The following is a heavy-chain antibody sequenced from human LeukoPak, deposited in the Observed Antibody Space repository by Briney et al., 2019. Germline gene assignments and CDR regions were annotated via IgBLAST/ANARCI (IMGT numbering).Heavy chain of an antibody. CDR3: ARDNIQLWPYYFDY. J-gene: IGHJ4*02. CDR1: GFTFSSYW. V-gene: IGHV3-7*01. D-gene: IGHD5-18*01. Sequence: GGSLRLSCVASGFTFSSYWMTWVRQAPGKGLEWVANIKTDGSLIYYVDSVKGRFTISRDNAKNSLYLQMNSLRVEDTAVYYCARDNIQLWPYYFDYWGQGTLVTVSS. CDR2: IKTDGSLI.